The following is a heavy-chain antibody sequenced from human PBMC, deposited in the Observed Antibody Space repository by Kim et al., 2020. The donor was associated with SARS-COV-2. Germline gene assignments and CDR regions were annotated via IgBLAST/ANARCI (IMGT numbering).Heavy chain of an antibody. CDR1: GFSLSTSGVG. CDR3: AHRSTYYYDSSGYLFDY. J-gene: IGHJ4*02. CDR2: IYWDDDK. D-gene: IGHD3-22*01. Sequence: SGPTLVKPTQTLTLTYTFSGFSLSTSGVGVGWIRQPPGKALEWLALIYWDDDKRYSPSLKSRLTITKDTSKNQVVLTMTNMDPVDTATYYCAHRSTYYYDSSGYLFDYWGQGTLVTVSS. V-gene: IGHV2-5*02.